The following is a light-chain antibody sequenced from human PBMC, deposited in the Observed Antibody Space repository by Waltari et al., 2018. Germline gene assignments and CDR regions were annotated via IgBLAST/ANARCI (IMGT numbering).Light chain of an antibody. Sequence: QSVLTQPPSASGTPGQRVTISCSGTSSNIGRNSVNWYQQLPGMAPKLLIYSSSQLPSGVPYRFSASKSGTSATLSFSGPQSEDEADYYCAAWDDSLTLVVFGGGTKLTVL. CDR3: AAWDDSLTLVV. CDR1: SSNIGRNS. CDR2: SSS. J-gene: IGLJ2*01. V-gene: IGLV1-44*01.